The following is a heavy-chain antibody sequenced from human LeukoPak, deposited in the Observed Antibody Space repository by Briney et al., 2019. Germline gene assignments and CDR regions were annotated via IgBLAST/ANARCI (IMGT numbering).Heavy chain of an antibody. V-gene: IGHV3-15*01. J-gene: IGHJ4*02. D-gene: IGHD3-3*01. Sequence: GGSLRLSCEASGFTFSYAWMSWVRQAPGKGPEWVGRIKSQTDGGTRDYAAPVKGRFTISRDDSKNTLYLQMNSLKNEDTAVYYCTPDWLTDYDFWSGYYQKYYFDYWGQGTLVTVSS. CDR1: GFTFSYAW. CDR2: IKSQTDGGTR. CDR3: TPDWLTDYDFWSGYYQKYYFDY.